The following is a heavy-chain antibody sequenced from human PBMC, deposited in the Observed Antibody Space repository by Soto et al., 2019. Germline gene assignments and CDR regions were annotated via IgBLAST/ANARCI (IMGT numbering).Heavy chain of an antibody. D-gene: IGHD5-12*01. CDR1: GFTFSSYA. Sequence: EVQLLEAGGGLVQPGGSLRLSCAASGFTFSSYAMSWVRQAPGKGLEWVSAISGSGGSTYYADSVKGRFTISRDNSKNTLYLQKNSLRAEHTAVYYCAKPVGYGGYDWFDYWGQGTLVTVSS. J-gene: IGHJ4*02. V-gene: IGHV3-23*01. CDR3: AKPVGYGGYDWFDY. CDR2: ISGSGGST.